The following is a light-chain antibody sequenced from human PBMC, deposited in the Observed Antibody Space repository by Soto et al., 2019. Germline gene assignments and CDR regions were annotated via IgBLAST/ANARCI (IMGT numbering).Light chain of an antibody. J-gene: IGKJ1*01. Sequence: DIQMTQSPSTLSASVGDRVTITCRASQSISNRLAWYQQKPGKAPKVLIYDASSLEGGVPSRFSGSGSGTEFTLTISSLQPDDFATYYCQQYNSWTFGQGTKVDI. CDR2: DAS. V-gene: IGKV1-5*01. CDR3: QQYNSWT. CDR1: QSISNR.